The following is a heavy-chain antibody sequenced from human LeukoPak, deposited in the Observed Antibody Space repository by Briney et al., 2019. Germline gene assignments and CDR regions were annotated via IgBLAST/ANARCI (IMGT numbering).Heavy chain of an antibody. Sequence: GASVKVSCKASGYTFTGYYMHWVRQAPGQGLEWMGWINPNSGGTNYAQKLQGRVTMTTDTSTSTAYMELRSLRSDDTAVYYCARVGITMVRGTSSDYWGQGTLVTVSS. CDR2: INPNSGGT. J-gene: IGHJ4*02. CDR1: GYTFTGYY. D-gene: IGHD3-10*01. V-gene: IGHV1-2*02. CDR3: ARVGITMVRGTSSDY.